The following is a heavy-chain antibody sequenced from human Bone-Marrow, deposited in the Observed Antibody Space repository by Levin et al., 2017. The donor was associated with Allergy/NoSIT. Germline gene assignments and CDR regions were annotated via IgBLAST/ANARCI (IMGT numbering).Heavy chain of an antibody. CDR3: ARNFNGMDV. J-gene: IGHJ6*02. D-gene: IGHD2/OR15-2a*01. Sequence: VASVKVSCKASGYRFTSYYLHFVRQAPGQGLEWMGMINPGGGSTSYPQKFQDRVTMTRDTSTSTVYMELSSLTSEDTAVYYCARNFNGMDVWGQGTTVTVSS. CDR2: INPGGGST. V-gene: IGHV1-46*01. CDR1: GYRFTSYY.